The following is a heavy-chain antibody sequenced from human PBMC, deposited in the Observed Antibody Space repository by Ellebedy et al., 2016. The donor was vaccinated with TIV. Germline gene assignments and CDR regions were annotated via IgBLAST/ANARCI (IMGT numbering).Heavy chain of an antibody. CDR1: GFIFSAST. D-gene: IGHD3-10*01. V-gene: IGHV3-73*01. J-gene: IGHJ4*02. CDR2: MRSKAKNYAT. CDR3: IRKSEIGGSGLGDY. Sequence: PGGSLRLSCAASGFIFSASTMHWVRQASGKGLEWVGQMRSKAKNYATAYQASVKGRFTISRDDSQNTAYLQMNSLKTEDTAVYYCIRKSEIGGSGLGDYWGQGTLVTASS.